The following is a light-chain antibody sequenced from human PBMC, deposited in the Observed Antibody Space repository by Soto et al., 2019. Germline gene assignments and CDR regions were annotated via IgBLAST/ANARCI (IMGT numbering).Light chain of an antibody. CDR2: SSS. CDR3: AAWDDSLNGLYV. Sequence: QSVLTQPPSASGTPGQRVTISCSGSSSNIGSNTVNWYQQLPGTAPKLLIYSSSNRPSGVPDRFSGSKSGTSASLAISGLQSEDEAEYYCAAWDDSLNGLYVFGTGTKVTVL. V-gene: IGLV1-44*01. CDR1: SSNIGSNT. J-gene: IGLJ1*01.